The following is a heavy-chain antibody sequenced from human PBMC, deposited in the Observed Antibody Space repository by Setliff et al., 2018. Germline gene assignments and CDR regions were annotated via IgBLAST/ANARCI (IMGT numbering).Heavy chain of an antibody. D-gene: IGHD4-4*01. CDR1: GGSLGSNPSF. Sequence: SETLSLTCTVSGGSLGSNPSFWGWVRQPPGKGLEWIGSMYYSGKTFYMPSLQSRVTISADTSTNQLSLKLSSVTAADTAVYYCSRGPSKVQFDTWGRGIPVTVSS. J-gene: IGHJ5*02. CDR3: SRGPSKVQFDT. CDR2: MYYSGKT. V-gene: IGHV4-39*01.